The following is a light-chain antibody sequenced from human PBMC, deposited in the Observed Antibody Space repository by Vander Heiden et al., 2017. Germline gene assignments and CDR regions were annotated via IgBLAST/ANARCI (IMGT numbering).Light chain of an antibody. CDR2: AAS. CDR3: QQSYSTPYT. J-gene: IGKJ2*01. V-gene: IGKV1-39*01. Sequence: DIQMIQSSSSMSAPVGDRDTITCRASQSISSYLYWYQQKPEKAPKLLIYAASSLQSGVPSRFSGSGSGTDFTLTISSLQPEDFATYYCQQSYSTPYTFGQGTKLEIK. CDR1: QSISSY.